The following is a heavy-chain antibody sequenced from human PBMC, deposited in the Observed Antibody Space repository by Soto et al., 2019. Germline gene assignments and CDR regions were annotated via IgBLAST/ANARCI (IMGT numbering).Heavy chain of an antibody. V-gene: IGHV3-30*18. D-gene: IGHD4-17*01. Sequence: GGSLRLSCAASGFTFSSYVMHWVRHAPGKGLEWVAVISYDGSSKYYADPVKGRFTISRDNSKNTLYLQMNSLRAEDTAVYYCAKDRGRALYRDYYYYYGMDVWGQGTTVTVSS. CDR3: AKDRGRALYRDYYYYYGMDV. CDR1: GFTFSSYV. CDR2: ISYDGSSK. J-gene: IGHJ6*02.